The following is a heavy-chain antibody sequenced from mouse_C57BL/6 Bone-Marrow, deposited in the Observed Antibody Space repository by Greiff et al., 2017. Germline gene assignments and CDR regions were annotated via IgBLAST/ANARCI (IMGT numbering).Heavy chain of an antibody. Sequence: VQLQQSGAELVKPGASVKMSCKASGYTFTSYWITWVKQRPGQGLEWIGDIYPGSGSTNYNEKFKSKATLTVDTSSSTAYMQLSSLTSEDSAVYYCAIEYDGYTSGFADWGQGTLVTVSA. CDR1: GYTFTSYW. D-gene: IGHD2-3*01. CDR3: AIEYDGYTSGFAD. CDR2: IYPGSGST. J-gene: IGHJ3*01. V-gene: IGHV1-55*01.